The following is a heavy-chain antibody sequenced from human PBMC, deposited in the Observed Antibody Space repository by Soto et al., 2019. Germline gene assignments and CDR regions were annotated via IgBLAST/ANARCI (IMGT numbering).Heavy chain of an antibody. D-gene: IGHD3-10*01. CDR1: GFSLSTSGVG. CDR3: ALSGRLLTPLQH. J-gene: IGHJ1*01. V-gene: IGHV2-5*02. Sequence: QITLKESGPTLVKPTQTLTLTCTFSGFSLSTSGVGVGWIRQPPGKALEWLALIYWDDDKRYSPSLKSRLTLTQDTPKNQVVLTLTNMDPVDTATYYCALSGRLLTPLQHWGQGTLVTVSS. CDR2: IYWDDDK.